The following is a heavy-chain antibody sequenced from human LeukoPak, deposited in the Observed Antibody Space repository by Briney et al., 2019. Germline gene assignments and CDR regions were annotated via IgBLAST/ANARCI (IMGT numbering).Heavy chain of an antibody. V-gene: IGHV3-23*01. J-gene: IGHJ3*02. CDR3: AKEKVVDLLRAFDI. Sequence: GGSLRLSCAASGFTFSSFAMSWVRQSPGQGLEWVSTISGSGGSTYYADSVKGRFTISRDNSKNTLYLQMNSLIAEDTALYYCAKEKVVDLLRAFDIWGQGTMVTVSS. CDR2: ISGSGGST. D-gene: IGHD2-15*01. CDR1: GFTFSSFA.